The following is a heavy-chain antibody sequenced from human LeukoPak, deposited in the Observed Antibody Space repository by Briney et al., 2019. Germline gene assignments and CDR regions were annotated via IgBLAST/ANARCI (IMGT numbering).Heavy chain of an antibody. CDR1: GGSISSYY. J-gene: IGHJ6*03. CDR2: IYYSGST. Sequence: SETPSLTCTASGGSISSYYWSWIRQPPGKGLEWIGYIYYSGSTNYNPSFKSRITISVDTAKNQFPLKLSSVTAADTAVYYCARHQLLYYYYYYMDVWGKGTTVTVSS. CDR3: ARHQLLYYYYYYMDV. D-gene: IGHD2-2*01. V-gene: IGHV4-59*08.